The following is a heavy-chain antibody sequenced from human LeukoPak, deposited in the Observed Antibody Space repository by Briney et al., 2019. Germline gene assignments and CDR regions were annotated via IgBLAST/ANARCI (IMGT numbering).Heavy chain of an antibody. CDR3: ARRDGDYGGASVH. J-gene: IGHJ4*02. D-gene: IGHD4-17*01. Sequence: GESLQISCKGSGYRFTRSWIGWVRQMPGKGLEHMGIIYPGDSDTRYSLAFQGQVTISADRSISTAYLQWSSLKASDTAMYYCARRDGDYGGASVHWGQGTLVTVSS. CDR1: GYRFTRSW. V-gene: IGHV5-51*01. CDR2: IYPGDSDT.